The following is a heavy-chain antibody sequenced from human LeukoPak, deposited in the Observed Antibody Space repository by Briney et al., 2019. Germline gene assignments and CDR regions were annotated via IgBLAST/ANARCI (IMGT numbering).Heavy chain of an antibody. CDR2: ISGSGDST. J-gene: IGHJ4*02. V-gene: IGHV3-23*01. Sequence: GGSLRLSCAASGFTFSIYAMSWVRQAPGKGLEWVSGISGSGDSTYYADSVKGRFTISRDNSKKTLYLQMNSLRGEDTAVYYCARDKVGGSMAGSNFDYWGQGTLVTVSS. CDR1: GFTFSIYA. D-gene: IGHD6-19*01. CDR3: ARDKVGGSMAGSNFDY.